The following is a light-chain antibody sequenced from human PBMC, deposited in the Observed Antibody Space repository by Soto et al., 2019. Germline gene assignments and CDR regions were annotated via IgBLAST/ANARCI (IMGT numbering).Light chain of an antibody. CDR3: QQYNNWSHT. CDR1: QSVSSN. CDR2: GAS. J-gene: IGKJ2*01. Sequence: EIVMTQAPATLSVSPGERATLSCRASQSVSSNLAWYQQKPGQAPRLLIYGASTRATGIPARFSCSGSGTEFTLTISSLQSEDFAVYYGQQYNNWSHTFGQGTKLEIK. V-gene: IGKV3-15*01.